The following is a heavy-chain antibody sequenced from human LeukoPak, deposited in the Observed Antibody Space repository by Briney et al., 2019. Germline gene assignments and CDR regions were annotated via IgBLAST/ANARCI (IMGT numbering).Heavy chain of an antibody. CDR3: AKGKQRQTADDAFDI. V-gene: IGHV3-23*01. D-gene: IGHD5-18*01. CDR2: ISGSGGST. J-gene: IGHJ3*02. CDR1: GFTFSSYA. Sequence: PGGSLRLSCAASGFTFSSYAMSWVRQAPGKGLEWVSGISGSGGSTYYADSVKGRFTISRDNSKNTLYLEMDSLRAEDTAVYYCAKGKQRQTADDAFDIWGQGTLVTVSS.